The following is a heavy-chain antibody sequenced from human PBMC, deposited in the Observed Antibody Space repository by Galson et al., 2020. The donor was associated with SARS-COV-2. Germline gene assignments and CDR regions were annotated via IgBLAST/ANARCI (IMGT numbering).Heavy chain of an antibody. CDR1: GFTFSSYG. Sequence: CAASGFTFSSYGMHWVRQAPGKGLEWVAVIWYDGSNKYYADSVKGRFTISRDNSKNTLYLQMNSLRAEDTAVYYCASVLTDYYGMDVWGQGTTVTVSS. CDR3: ASVLTDYYGMDV. V-gene: IGHV3-33*01. CDR2: IWYDGSNK. J-gene: IGHJ6*02.